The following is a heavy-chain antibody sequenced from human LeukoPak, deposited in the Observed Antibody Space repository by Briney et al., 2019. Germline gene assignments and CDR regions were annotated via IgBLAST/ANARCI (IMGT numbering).Heavy chain of an antibody. D-gene: IGHD4-17*01. J-gene: IGHJ2*01. CDR2: IYYSGST. Sequence: SETLSLTCTVSGXSISSGGYYWSWIRQHPGKGLESIGYIYYSGSTFYNPSLKSRVTISIDTTENQFSLKLSSVTAADTAVYYCARYYGDFLGYFDLWGRGTLVTVSS. CDR1: GXSISSGGYY. V-gene: IGHV4-31*03. CDR3: ARYYGDFLGYFDL.